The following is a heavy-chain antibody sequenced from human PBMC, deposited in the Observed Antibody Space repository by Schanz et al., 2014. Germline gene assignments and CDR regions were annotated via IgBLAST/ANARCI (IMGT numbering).Heavy chain of an antibody. CDR3: ASSSYRLLSYYYAMDV. D-gene: IGHD1-26*01. J-gene: IGHJ6*02. CDR2: ISSRGTTI. CDR1: GFTFSDYY. Sequence: QVQLVDSGGDLVKPGGSLRLSCAASGFTFSDYYMSWLRQAPGKGLECISYISSRGTTIYYADSVKGRFTISRDNAENSLYLQMSSLRAEDTAVYYCASSSYRLLSYYYAMDVWGQGTTVTVSS. V-gene: IGHV3-11*01.